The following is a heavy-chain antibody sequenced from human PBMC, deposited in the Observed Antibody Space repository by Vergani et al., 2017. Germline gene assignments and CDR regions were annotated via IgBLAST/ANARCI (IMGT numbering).Heavy chain of an antibody. Sequence: EVQLVESGGGLVKPGGSLRLSCAASGFTFSSYSMNWVRQAPGKGLEWVSSISSSSSYIYYADSVKGRFTISRDNAKYSLYLQMNSLRAEDTAVYYCARARGNWNDVLPDYWGQGTLVTVSS. CDR2: ISSSSSYI. D-gene: IGHD1-1*01. J-gene: IGHJ4*02. V-gene: IGHV3-21*01. CDR3: ARARGNWNDVLPDY. CDR1: GFTFSSYS.